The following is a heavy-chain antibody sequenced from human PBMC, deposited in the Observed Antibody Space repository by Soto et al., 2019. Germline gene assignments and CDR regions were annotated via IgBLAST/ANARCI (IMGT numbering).Heavy chain of an antibody. CDR3: ARASSFRGDFDF. V-gene: IGHV4-4*02. D-gene: IGHD2-21*01. Sequence: SETLSLTCAVSGGSIRSSSWWTWLHQSPGKGLEWIGEFYHAGSPHYNPSFQSRVTISADTSKNLFSLRLTSVTAADTAIYYCARASSFRGDFDFWGQGTAVTVSS. J-gene: IGHJ3*01. CDR2: FYHAGSP. CDR1: GGSIRSSSW.